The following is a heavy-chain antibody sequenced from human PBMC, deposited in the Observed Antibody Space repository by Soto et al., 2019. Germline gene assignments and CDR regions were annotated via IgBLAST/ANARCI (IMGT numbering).Heavy chain of an antibody. V-gene: IGHV3-15*01. Sequence: EVQLVESGGGLVKPGGSLRLSCAASGFTFSNVWMSWVRQAPGKGLEWVGRIKSKTDGGTTDYAAPVKGRFTISRDDSIKTVYLQMNSLKTEDTAVYYCATLNYDFWNAMSPNAHGGQGTLVTVSS. CDR3: ATLNYDFWNAMSPNAH. CDR2: IKSKTDGGTT. CDR1: GFTFSNVW. D-gene: IGHD3-3*01. J-gene: IGHJ4*02.